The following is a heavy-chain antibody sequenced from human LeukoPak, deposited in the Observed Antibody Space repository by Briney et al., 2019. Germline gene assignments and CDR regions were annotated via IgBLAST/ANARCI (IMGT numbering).Heavy chain of an antibody. D-gene: IGHD3-3*01. CDR2: ISYDGSNK. CDR1: EFTFSSYA. CDR3: ARGSYDFWSGYYH. V-gene: IGHV3-30-3*01. J-gene: IGHJ5*02. Sequence: GGSLRLSCAASEFTFSSYAMHWVRQAPGKGLEWVAVISYDGSNKYYADSVKGRFTISRDNSKNTLYVQMNSLRAGDTAVYYCARGSYDFWSGYYHWGQGTLVTVSS.